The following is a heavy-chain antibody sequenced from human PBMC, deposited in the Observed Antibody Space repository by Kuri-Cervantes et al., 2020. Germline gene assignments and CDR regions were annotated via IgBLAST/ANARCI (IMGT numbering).Heavy chain of an antibody. CDR2: IYPGGSET. D-gene: IGHD3-22*01. V-gene: IGHV5-51*01. Sequence: GESLKISCKTSGYIFSNYWIGWVRQMPGKGLEWMGIIYPGGSETRYSPSFQGQVTTSADKSISTAYLQWSSLKASDTAMYYCARGNDSSGCYSFVDYYYGMDVWGQGTTVTVSS. J-gene: IGHJ6*02. CDR3: ARGNDSSGCYSFVDYYYGMDV. CDR1: GYIFSNYW.